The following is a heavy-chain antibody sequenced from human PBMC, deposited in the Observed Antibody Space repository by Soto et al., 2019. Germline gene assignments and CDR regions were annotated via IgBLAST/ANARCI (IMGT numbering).Heavy chain of an antibody. V-gene: IGHV1-69*01. J-gene: IGHJ6*02. CDR2: IIPIFGTA. CDR3: ATRNSSGWIKPSHYYYYGMDV. Sequence: QVQLVQSGAEVKKPGSSVKVSCKASGGTFSSYAISWVRQAPGQGLEWMGGIIPIFGTANYAQKFQGRVTITAEESTSTAYRELSILRSEDTAVYYCATRNSSGWIKPSHYYYYGMDVWGQGTTVTVSS. D-gene: IGHD6-19*01. CDR1: GGTFSSYA.